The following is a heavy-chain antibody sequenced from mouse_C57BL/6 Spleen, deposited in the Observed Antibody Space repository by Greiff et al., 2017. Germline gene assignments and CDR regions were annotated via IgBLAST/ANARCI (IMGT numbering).Heavy chain of an antibody. Sequence: EVQLVESGGDLVKPGGSLKLSCAASGFTFSSYGMSWVRQTPDKRLEWVATISSGGSYTYYPDSVKGRFTISRDNAKNTLYLQMSSLKSEDTAMYYCARKGITTVVDWYFDVWGTGTTVTVSS. V-gene: IGHV5-6*01. J-gene: IGHJ1*03. CDR3: ARKGITTVVDWYFDV. CDR2: ISSGGSYT. D-gene: IGHD1-1*01. CDR1: GFTFSSYG.